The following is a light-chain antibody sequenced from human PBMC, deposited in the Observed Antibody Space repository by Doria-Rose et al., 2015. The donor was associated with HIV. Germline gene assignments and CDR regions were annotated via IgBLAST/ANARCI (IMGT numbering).Light chain of an antibody. V-gene: IGKV1-5*03. CDR2: AAS. CDR1: QSISSW. CDR3: QHYNTYPFT. Sequence: MTQSPSILSASVGDRATVTCRANQSISSWLAWYQQKPGKAPKVLFYAASSLESGVPSRFSGSGSGTEFTLTISSLQPDDFATYYCQHYNTYPFTFGQRTKVEIK. J-gene: IGKJ2*01.